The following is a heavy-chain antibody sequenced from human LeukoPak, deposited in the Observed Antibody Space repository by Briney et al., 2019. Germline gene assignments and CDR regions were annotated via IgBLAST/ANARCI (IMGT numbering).Heavy chain of an antibody. V-gene: IGHV4-39*02. J-gene: IGHJ4*02. CDR3: SGEGPGIAAAGTSSYFDY. CDR1: GGSMSNSRYF. CDR2: VHYSGST. D-gene: IGHD6-13*01. Sequence: SETLSLTCTVSGGSMSNSRYFWAWIRQAPGKGLEWIGSVHYSGSTYYNPSLMNPVTISIDTSKNKFSLNLRSVTAADTAVYYCSGEGPGIAAAGTSSYFDYWGQGTLVTVSS.